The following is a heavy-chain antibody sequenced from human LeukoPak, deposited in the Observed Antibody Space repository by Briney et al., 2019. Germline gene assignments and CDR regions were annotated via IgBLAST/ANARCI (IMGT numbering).Heavy chain of an antibody. CDR1: GGSLSSSSYY. D-gene: IGHD1-20*01. J-gene: IGHJ4*02. CDR2: AYYSGST. Sequence: SETLSLTCTVSGGSLSSSSYYWGWIRQPPGKGLQWIGSAYYSGSTYYNPSLKSRVTISVDTPKNQFSLKLSSVTAADTAVYYCARTGSITGTRLFDYWGQGNLVTVSS. CDR3: ARTGSITGTRLFDY. V-gene: IGHV4-39*01.